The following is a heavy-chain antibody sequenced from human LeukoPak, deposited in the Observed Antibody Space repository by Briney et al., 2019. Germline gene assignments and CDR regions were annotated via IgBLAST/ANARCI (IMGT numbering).Heavy chain of an antibody. CDR3: ATRQKYYYDSSGYIY. CDR2: IYPGDSDT. V-gene: IGHV5-51*01. Sequence: GESLKISRKGSGYSFTSYWIGWVRQMPGKGLEWMGIIYPGDSDTRYSPSFQGQVTISADKSISTAYLQWSSLKASDTAMYFCATRQKYYYDSSGYIYWGQGTLVTVSS. D-gene: IGHD3-22*01. J-gene: IGHJ4*02. CDR1: GYSFTSYW.